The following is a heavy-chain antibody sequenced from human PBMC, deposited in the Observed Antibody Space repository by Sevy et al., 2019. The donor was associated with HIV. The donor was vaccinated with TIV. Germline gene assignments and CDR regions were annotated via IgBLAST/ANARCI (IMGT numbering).Heavy chain of an antibody. CDR2: ISGSGGTT. V-gene: IGHV3-23*01. Sequence: GESLKISCATSGFIFSNYAMSWVRQAPGKGLEWVSDISGSGGTTYYADAVRGRFTIPRDNSKNTLYLQMDSLRAGDTAVYYCAKLQSGDCSRTSCRDYYFDSWGQGTLVTVSS. J-gene: IGHJ4*02. D-gene: IGHD2-2*01. CDR3: AKLQSGDCSRTSCRDYYFDS. CDR1: GFIFSNYA.